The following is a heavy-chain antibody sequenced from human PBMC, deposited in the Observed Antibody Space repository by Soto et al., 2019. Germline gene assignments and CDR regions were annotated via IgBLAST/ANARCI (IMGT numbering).Heavy chain of an antibody. CDR2: VSKDGSVK. D-gene: IGHD3-10*01. J-gene: IGHJ4*02. CDR1: GFTFSRHA. V-gene: IGHV3-30-3*01. Sequence: PGGSLRLSCEGSGFTFSRHALHWVRQAPGKGLEWVAVVSKDGSVKYWIESVKGRFTLSRDNSKNTVYLEMNSLRPEDTGVYYCARSRSGAVADSFDLWGQGTLVTVSS. CDR3: ARSRSGAVADSFDL.